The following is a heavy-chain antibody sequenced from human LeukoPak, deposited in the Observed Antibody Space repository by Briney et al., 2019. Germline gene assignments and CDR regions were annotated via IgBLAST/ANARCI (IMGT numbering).Heavy chain of an antibody. V-gene: IGHV1-3*03. J-gene: IGHJ4*02. CDR2: ISTGNGNT. CDR1: GYTFTSYS. CDR3: ARGNWNSVDY. D-gene: IGHD1-7*01. Sequence: ASVKVSCKASGYTFTSYSIHWVRQAPGQSLAWMGWISTGNGNTKYSQELQGRVTITRDTFANTAYMELSSLRSDDMAVYYCARGNWNSVDYWGQGTLVTVSS.